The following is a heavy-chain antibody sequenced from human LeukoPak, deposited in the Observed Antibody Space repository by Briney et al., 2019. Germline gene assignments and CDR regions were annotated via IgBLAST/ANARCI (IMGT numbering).Heavy chain of an antibody. CDR1: GFTFSNYA. Sequence: PGGSLRLSCAASGFTFSNYAMNWVRQAPGKGLEWVSSISSSSSYIYYADSVKGRFTISRDNAKNSLYLQMNSLRAEDTAVYYCASQIVATTLDYWGQGTLVTVSS. D-gene: IGHD5-12*01. CDR2: ISSSSSYI. V-gene: IGHV3-21*01. J-gene: IGHJ4*02. CDR3: ASQIVATTLDY.